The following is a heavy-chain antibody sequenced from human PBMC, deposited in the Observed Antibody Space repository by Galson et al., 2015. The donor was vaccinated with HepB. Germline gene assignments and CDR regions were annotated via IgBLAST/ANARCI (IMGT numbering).Heavy chain of an antibody. J-gene: IGHJ4*02. CDR2: INGDNGNT. D-gene: IGHD6-13*01. CDR3: AREVFWGSSNWQPFDY. CDR1: GYTFTTYA. Sequence: SVKVSCKASGYTFTTYAMHWVRQAPGQRLEWMGWINGDNGNTKSSQKFQGRVTITRDTSANTAYMELSSLASEDTAVYYCAREVFWGSSNWQPFDYWGQGTLVTVSS. V-gene: IGHV1-3*01.